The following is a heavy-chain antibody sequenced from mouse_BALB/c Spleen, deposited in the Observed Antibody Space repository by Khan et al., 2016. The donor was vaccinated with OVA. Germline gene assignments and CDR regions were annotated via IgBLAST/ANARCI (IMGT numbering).Heavy chain of an antibody. CDR1: GYTFINYS. V-gene: IGHV1-4*01. Sequence: QVQLKESGAELAKPGASVKMSCKASGYTFINYSILWVKQRPGKGLKWIGYINPSTGYTEYNQNFKDKATLTADKSSSTAYMQLSNLTSEDSAVYCCARGGQRGDFDYWGQGTTLTVSS. CDR3: ARGGQRGDFDY. J-gene: IGHJ2*01. CDR2: INPSTGYT.